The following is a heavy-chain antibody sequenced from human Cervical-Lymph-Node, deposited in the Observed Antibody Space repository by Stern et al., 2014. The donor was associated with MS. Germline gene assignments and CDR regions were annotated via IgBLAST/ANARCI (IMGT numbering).Heavy chain of an antibody. D-gene: IGHD3-22*01. V-gene: IGHV1-69*01. J-gene: IGHJ1*01. CDR2: IITIYGTA. CDR3: ARASDRSGYFRY. Sequence: QVQLQQSGAEVKKPGSSVKVSCKASGGTFSNYAISWVRQAPGQGLEWMGGIITIYGTAHYAQKFQGRVTITADESTTTAYMELRSLRSEDTAVYYCARASDRSGYFRYWGQGTPVTVSS. CDR1: GGTFSNYA.